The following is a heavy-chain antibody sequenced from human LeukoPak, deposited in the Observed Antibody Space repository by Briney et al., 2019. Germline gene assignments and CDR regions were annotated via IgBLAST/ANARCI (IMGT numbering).Heavy chain of an antibody. Sequence: SETLSLTCAVYGESFSGYYWNWIRQAPGKGLEWIGEIHHSGSTNYNPSLRSRVTISVDTSKNQFSLNLTSVTAADTAVYYCARGKRTPNAYYHYMDVWGKGTTVTVSS. J-gene: IGHJ6*03. CDR1: GESFSGYY. D-gene: IGHD1-14*01. V-gene: IGHV4-34*01. CDR2: IHHSGST. CDR3: ARGKRTPNAYYHYMDV.